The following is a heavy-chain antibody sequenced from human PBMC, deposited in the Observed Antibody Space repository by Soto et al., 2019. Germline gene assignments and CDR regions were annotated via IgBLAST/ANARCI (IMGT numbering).Heavy chain of an antibody. CDR3: ARAARWLQSRYFDL. Sequence: PGGSLRLSCAASGFTFSNYDMHWVRQATGKGLEWVSAIDIAGDTYYPDSVKGRFTISREKAKNSLYLRMNGLRADDTAVYYCARAARWLQSRYFDLWGRGTLVTVSS. J-gene: IGHJ2*01. D-gene: IGHD5-12*01. V-gene: IGHV3-13*01. CDR2: IDIAGDT. CDR1: GFTFSNYD.